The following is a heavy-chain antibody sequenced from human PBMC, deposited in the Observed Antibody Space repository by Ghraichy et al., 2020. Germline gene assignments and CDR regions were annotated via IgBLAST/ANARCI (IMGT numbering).Heavy chain of an antibody. V-gene: IGHV3-66*04. CDR3: ARQGYISAAGTIDY. CDR2: IYSDGDT. Sequence: GGSLRLSCAASGFTVSRNYMSWVRQAPGKGLEWVSIIYSDGDTYYADSVQGRFTISRDNSMNTLFLQMNRLRAEDTAMYYCARQGYISAAGTIDYWGQGTLVTVSS. J-gene: IGHJ4*02. CDR1: GFTVSRNY. D-gene: IGHD6-13*01.